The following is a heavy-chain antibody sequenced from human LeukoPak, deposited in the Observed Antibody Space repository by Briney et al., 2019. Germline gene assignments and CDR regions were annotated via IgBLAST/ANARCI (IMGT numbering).Heavy chain of an antibody. J-gene: IGHJ6*02. CDR3: AKDAHLVAPASYGMDV. Sequence: GGSLRLSCAVSGFSVSSYGMHWVRQAPGKGLEWVAVISYDGSNQYYADSVKGRFTISRDNSKNTLYLQMNSLRAEDTAVYHCAKDAHLVAPASYGMDVWGQGTTVTVSS. D-gene: IGHD2-2*01. V-gene: IGHV3-30*18. CDR1: GFSVSSYG. CDR2: ISYDGSNQ.